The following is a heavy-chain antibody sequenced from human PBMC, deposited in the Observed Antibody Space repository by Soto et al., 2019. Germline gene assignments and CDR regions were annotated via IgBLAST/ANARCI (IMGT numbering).Heavy chain of an antibody. CDR1: GGSFSGYY. CDR2: INHSGST. CDR3: ASTYHAFCSGYRPLSYFDS. D-gene: IGHD3-3*01. J-gene: IGHJ4*02. V-gene: IGHV4-34*01. Sequence: SETLSLTCAVYGGSFSGYYWSWLRQPPGKGLEWIGEINHSGSTNYNPSLKSRVTISVDTYKNQFSLMLSSVTAADTAVYYCASTYHAFCSGYRPLSYFDSWGQGTPVTVSP.